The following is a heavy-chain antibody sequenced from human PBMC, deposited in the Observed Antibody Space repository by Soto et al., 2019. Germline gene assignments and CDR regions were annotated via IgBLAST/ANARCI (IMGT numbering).Heavy chain of an antibody. CDR2: ISGSGGST. CDR1: GFTFSSYA. Sequence: GGSLRLSCAASGFTFSSYAMSWVRQAPGKGLEWVSAISGSGGSTYYADSVKGRFTISRDNSKNTLYLQMNSLRAEDTAVYYWAKVYGAPIAVAGTYDFQHWGQGTLVTVSS. CDR3: AKVYGAPIAVAGTYDFQH. D-gene: IGHD6-19*01. V-gene: IGHV3-23*01. J-gene: IGHJ1*01.